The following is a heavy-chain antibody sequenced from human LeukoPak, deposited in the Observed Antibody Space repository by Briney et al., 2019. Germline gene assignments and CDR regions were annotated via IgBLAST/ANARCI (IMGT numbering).Heavy chain of an antibody. D-gene: IGHD5-18*01. CDR3: ARVRGHTAMVYGMDV. CDR2: INSDGSST. Sequence: GGSLRLSCAGSGFTFSSYWMRWVRQAPGKGLVWVSRINSDGSSTSYADSVKGRFTISRDNAKNTLYLQMNSLRAEDTAVYYCARVRGHTAMVYGMDVWGQGTTVTVSS. V-gene: IGHV3-74*01. J-gene: IGHJ6*02. CDR1: GFTFSSYW.